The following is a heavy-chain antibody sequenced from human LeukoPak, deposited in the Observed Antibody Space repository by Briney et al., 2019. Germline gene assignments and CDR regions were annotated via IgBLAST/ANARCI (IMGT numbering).Heavy chain of an antibody. J-gene: IGHJ6*02. CDR3: AREYSSGWYGYYYYGMDV. V-gene: IGHV4-4*07. D-gene: IGHD6-19*01. CDR2: IYTSGST. CDR1: GGSISSYY. Sequence: SETLSLTCTVSGGSISSYYWSWIRQPAGKGLEWIGRIYTSGSTNYNPSLKSRVTMSVDTSKNQFSLKLSSVAAADTAVYYCAREYSSGWYGYYYYGMDVWGQGTTVTVSS.